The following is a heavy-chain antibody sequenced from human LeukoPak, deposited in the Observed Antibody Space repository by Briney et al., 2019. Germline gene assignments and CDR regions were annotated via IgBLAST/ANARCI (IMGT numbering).Heavy chain of an antibody. CDR1: GFTFSSYA. CDR2: ISGGGGRT. J-gene: IGHJ4*02. V-gene: IGHV3-23*01. D-gene: IGHD2-2*01. CDR3: AKNYAPKFDY. Sequence: PGGSLRLSCAVSGFTFSSYAMSWVRQAPGKGLEWVSAISGGGGRTCYADSVKGRFTISRDNSKNTLFLQMNSLRAEDTALYYCAKNYAPKFDYWGQGTLVTVSS.